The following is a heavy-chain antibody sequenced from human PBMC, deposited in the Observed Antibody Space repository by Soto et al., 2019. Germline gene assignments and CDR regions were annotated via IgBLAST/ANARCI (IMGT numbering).Heavy chain of an antibody. Sequence: GGSLRLSCAASGFTFSNYEMHWVRQAPGKGLEYVSGISNNGAHTDYAKSVKGRFTISRDNAKNSLYLQMNSLRDEDTAVYYCARARNWATDNYFDYWGQGTLVTVSS. CDR3: ARARNWATDNYFDY. CDR2: ISNNGAHT. J-gene: IGHJ4*02. V-gene: IGHV3-64*01. D-gene: IGHD7-27*01. CDR1: GFTFSNYE.